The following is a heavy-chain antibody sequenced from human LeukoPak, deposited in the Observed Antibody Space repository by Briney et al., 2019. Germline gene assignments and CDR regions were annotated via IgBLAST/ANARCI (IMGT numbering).Heavy chain of an antibody. V-gene: IGHV3-21*01. D-gene: IGHD4-23*01. J-gene: IGHJ4*02. CDR3: ARDTRLTYGGNSPFDY. Sequence: PGGSLRLPRPPSGFTFSSYSLNRVRQAPGTGLEWASSISISSSYIYYADQLKAQFTISRDNAKNSLYLQMNSLRAEDTAVYYCARDTRLTYGGNSPFDYWGQGTLVTVSS. CDR2: ISISSSYI. CDR1: GFTFSSYS.